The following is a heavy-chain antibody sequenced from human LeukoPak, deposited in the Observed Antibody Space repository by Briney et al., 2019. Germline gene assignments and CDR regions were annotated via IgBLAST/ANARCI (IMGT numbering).Heavy chain of an antibody. CDR1: GGSFSGYY. D-gene: IGHD6-19*01. CDR2: INHSGST. CDR3: ARGPSSGWFRNWFDP. J-gene: IGHJ5*02. Sequence: SETLSLTCAVYGGSFSGYYWSWIRQPPGKGLEWIGEINHSGSTNYNPSLESRVTISVDTSKNQFSLKLSSVTAADTAVYYCARGPSSGWFRNWFDPWGQGTLVTVSS. V-gene: IGHV4-34*01.